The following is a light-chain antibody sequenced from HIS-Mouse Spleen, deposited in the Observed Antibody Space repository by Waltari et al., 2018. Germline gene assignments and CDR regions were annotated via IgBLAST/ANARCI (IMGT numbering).Light chain of an antibody. Sequence: QSALTQPASVSGSPGQSITISCTGTSSDVGGYNYVSWYQQHPGKAPKPMIYEVSNRPSGFSNRLSGSKSGNTASLTISGLQAEDEADYYCSSYTSSSSWVFGGGTKLTVL. CDR3: SSYTSSSSWV. CDR1: SSDVGGYNY. J-gene: IGLJ3*02. V-gene: IGLV2-14*01. CDR2: EVS.